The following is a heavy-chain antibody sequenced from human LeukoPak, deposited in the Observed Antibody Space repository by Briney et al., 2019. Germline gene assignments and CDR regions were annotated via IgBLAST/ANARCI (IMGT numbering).Heavy chain of an antibody. V-gene: IGHV4-31*03. CDR2: IYYSGST. Sequence: PSQTLSLTCTVSGGSISSGGYYWSWIRQHPGKGLEWIGYIYYSGSTYYNPSLKSRVTISVDTSKNQFSLKLSSVTAADTAVYYCARLRAAAGMALYWYFDLWGRGTLVTVSS. CDR1: GGSISSGGYY. D-gene: IGHD6-13*01. J-gene: IGHJ2*01. CDR3: ARLRAAAGMALYWYFDL.